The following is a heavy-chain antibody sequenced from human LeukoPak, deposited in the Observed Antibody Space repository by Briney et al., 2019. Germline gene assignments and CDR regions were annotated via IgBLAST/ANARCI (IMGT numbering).Heavy chain of an antibody. J-gene: IGHJ6*02. CDR2: ISSSSSYI. D-gene: IGHD5-24*01. CDR3: ARDYTEMATIKNYYYYGMDV. Sequence: GGSLRLSCAASGFTFSSYSMNWVRQAPGKGLEWVSSISSSSSYIYYADSVKGRFTISRDNAKNSLYLQMNSLRAEDTAVYYCARDYTEMATIKNYYYYGMDVWGQGTTVTVSS. V-gene: IGHV3-21*01. CDR1: GFTFSSYS.